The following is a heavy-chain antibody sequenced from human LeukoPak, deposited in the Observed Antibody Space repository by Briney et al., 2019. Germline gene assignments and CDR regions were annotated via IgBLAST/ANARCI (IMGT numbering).Heavy chain of an antibody. CDR1: GFTFSDYY. V-gene: IGHV3-11*04. J-gene: IGHJ4*02. CDR2: ISSSGSTI. CDR3: AKDLGYDYVWGEGNFYDY. D-gene: IGHD3-16*01. Sequence: GGSLGLSCAASGFTFSDYYMSWIRQAPGKGLEWVSYISSSGSTIYYADSVKGRFTISRDNAKNSLYLQMNSLRAEDTAVYYCAKDLGYDYVWGEGNFYDYWGQGTLVTVSS.